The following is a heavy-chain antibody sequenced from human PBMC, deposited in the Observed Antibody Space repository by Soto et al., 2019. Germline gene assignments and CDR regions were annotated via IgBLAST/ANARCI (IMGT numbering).Heavy chain of an antibody. CDR3: ARVVIVATSYYFDY. CDR2: IRKKANSYTT. J-gene: IGHJ4*02. Sequence: EVQLVESGGGLVQPGVSLRLSCAASGFTFSDHYMDWVRQPPGKGLEWVGRIRKKANSYTTEYAASVKGRFTISRDDSKNSLYLQMNSLKTEDTAVYYCARVVIVATSYYFDYWGQGTLVTVSS. V-gene: IGHV3-72*01. D-gene: IGHD5-12*01. CDR1: GFTFSDHY.